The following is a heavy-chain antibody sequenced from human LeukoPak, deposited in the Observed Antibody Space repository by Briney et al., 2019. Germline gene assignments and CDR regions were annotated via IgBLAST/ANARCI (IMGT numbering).Heavy chain of an antibody. J-gene: IGHJ6*03. CDR3: ARDRVGRDQLPFGSDYYYYMDV. D-gene: IGHD2-2*01. V-gene: IGHV1-18*01. Sequence: GASVKVSCKASGYTFTSYGISWVRQAPGQGLEWMGWISAYNGNTNYAQKLQGRVTMTTDTSTSTAYMELRSLRSDDTAVYYCARDRVGRDQLPFGSDYYYYMDVWGKGTTVTVSS. CDR2: ISAYNGNT. CDR1: GYTFTSYG.